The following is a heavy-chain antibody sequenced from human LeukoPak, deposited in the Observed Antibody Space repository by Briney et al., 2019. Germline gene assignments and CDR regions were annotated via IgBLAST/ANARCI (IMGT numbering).Heavy chain of an antibody. Sequence: GGSLRLSCAASGYTFRSYVMSCVRHAPGEGLEWVSLSSGSGDTTYYADSVRGLFTVSRDNSKNTLYLKMNSLRADDTAVYYCADITWTRGQSFDIWGQGTLVTVSA. CDR2: SSGSGDTT. CDR3: ADITWTRGQSFDI. V-gene: IGHV3-23*01. J-gene: IGHJ4*02. CDR1: GYTFRSYV. D-gene: IGHD2-15*01.